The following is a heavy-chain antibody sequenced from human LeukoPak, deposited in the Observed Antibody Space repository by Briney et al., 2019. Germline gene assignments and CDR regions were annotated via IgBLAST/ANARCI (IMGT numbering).Heavy chain of an antibody. J-gene: IGHJ5*02. V-gene: IGHV3-23*01. CDR3: AKLNGVTVTNNWFDP. CDR2: ISGSGGST. CDR1: GFTVSSNY. D-gene: IGHD4-17*01. Sequence: GGSLRLSCAASGFTVSSNYMSWVRQAPGKGLEWVSAISGSGGSTYYADSVKGRFTISRDNSKNTLYLQMNSLRAEDTAVYYCAKLNGVTVTNNWFDPWGQGTLVTVSS.